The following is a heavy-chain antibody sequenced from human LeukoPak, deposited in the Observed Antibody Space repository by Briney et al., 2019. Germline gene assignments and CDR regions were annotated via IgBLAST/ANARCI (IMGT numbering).Heavy chain of an antibody. CDR1: GGSFSGYY. D-gene: IGHD2-15*01. CDR3: ARGSRSLGYCSGGSCRAKIFDY. Sequence: PSETLSLTCAVYGGSFSGYYWSWIRQPPGKGLEWIGEINHSGSTNYSPSLKSRVTISIDTSKNQFSLKLSSVTAADTAVYYCARGSRSLGYCSGGSCRAKIFDYWGQGTLVTVSS. V-gene: IGHV4-34*01. J-gene: IGHJ4*02. CDR2: INHSGST.